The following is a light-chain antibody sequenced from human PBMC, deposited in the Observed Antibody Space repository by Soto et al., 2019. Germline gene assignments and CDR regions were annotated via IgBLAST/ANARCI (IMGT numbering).Light chain of an antibody. V-gene: IGLV2-8*01. CDR1: SSDVGGYNY. CDR3: SSYAGRDKVV. Sequence: QSALTQPPSASGAPGQSVTISCTGTSSDVGGYNYVSWYQQHPGKAPKLMIYEVSKRPSGVPDRFSGSKYGNTASLTVSGLQAEDEGEYYCSSYAGRDKVVLGGGTKLTVL. CDR2: EVS. J-gene: IGLJ2*01.